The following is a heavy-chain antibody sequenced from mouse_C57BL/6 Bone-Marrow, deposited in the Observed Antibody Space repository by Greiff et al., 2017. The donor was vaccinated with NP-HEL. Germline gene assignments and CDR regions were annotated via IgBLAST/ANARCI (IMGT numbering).Heavy chain of an antibody. CDR1: GYTFTSYW. D-gene: IGHD1-2*01. V-gene: IGHV1-50*01. CDR3: ARWKINYYGSGYFDY. J-gene: IGHJ2*01. CDR2: IDPSDSYT. Sequence: VQLQQPGAELVKPGASVKLSCKASGYTFTSYWMQWVKQRPGQGLEWIGEIDPSDSYTNYNQKFKGKATLTVDTSSSTAYMQLSSLTSEDSAVYYCARWKINYYGSGYFDYWGQGTTLTVSS.